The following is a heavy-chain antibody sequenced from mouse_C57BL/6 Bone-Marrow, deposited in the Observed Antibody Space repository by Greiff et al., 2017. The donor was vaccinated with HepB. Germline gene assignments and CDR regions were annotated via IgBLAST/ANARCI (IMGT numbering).Heavy chain of an antibody. D-gene: IGHD4-1*01. V-gene: IGHV5-6*01. CDR2: ISSGGSYT. J-gene: IGHJ3*01. Sequence: EVMLVESGGDLVKPGGSLKLSCAASGFTFSSYGMSWVRQTPDKRLEWVATISSGGSYTYYPDSVKGRFTISRDNAKNTLYLQMSSLKSEDTARYYWARPPNWEGAYWGQGTLVTVSA. CDR1: GFTFSSYG. CDR3: ARPPNWEGAY.